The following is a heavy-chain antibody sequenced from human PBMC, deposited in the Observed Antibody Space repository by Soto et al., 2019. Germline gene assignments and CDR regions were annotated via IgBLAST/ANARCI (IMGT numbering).Heavy chain of an antibody. D-gene: IGHD3-10*01. V-gene: IGHV3-7*03. Sequence: EVQLVESGGGLVQPGGSLRLSCAASGFTFSSYWMSWVRQAPEKGLEWVANIKQDGSEKYYVDSVKGRFTISRDNAKNSLYLQMNSLRAEDTAVYYCARDATWLGYYYGMDVWGQGTTVTVSS. CDR2: IKQDGSEK. J-gene: IGHJ6*02. CDR1: GFTFSSYW. CDR3: ARDATWLGYYYGMDV.